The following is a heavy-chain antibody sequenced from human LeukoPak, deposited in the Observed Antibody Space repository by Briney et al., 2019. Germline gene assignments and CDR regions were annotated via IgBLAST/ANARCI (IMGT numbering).Heavy chain of an antibody. J-gene: IGHJ4*02. D-gene: IGHD7-27*01. CDR1: GFIFSSYW. CDR2: INTDGSST. Sequence: GGSLRLSCAASGFIFSSYWMHWVRQVPGKGLVGVSRINTDGSSTNYADSVKGRFAISRDNAENSLYLQMNSLRAEDTAVYFCARLTWGLVDNWGQGTLVTVSS. CDR3: ARLTWGLVDN. V-gene: IGHV3-74*01.